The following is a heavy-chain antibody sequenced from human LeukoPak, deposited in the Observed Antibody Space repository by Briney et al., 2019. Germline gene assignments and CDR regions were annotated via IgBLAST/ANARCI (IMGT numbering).Heavy chain of an antibody. CDR1: GGSISSSSYY. CDR3: AKTSFGDYLRAFDY. CDR2: IYYSGST. V-gene: IGHV4-39*01. J-gene: IGHJ4*02. D-gene: IGHD4-17*01. Sequence: SETLSLTCTVSGGSISSSSYYWGWIRQPPGKGLEWIGSIYYSGSTYYHPSLKSRVTISVDTSKNQFSLKLSSVTAADTAVYYCAKTSFGDYLRAFDYWGQGTLVTVSS.